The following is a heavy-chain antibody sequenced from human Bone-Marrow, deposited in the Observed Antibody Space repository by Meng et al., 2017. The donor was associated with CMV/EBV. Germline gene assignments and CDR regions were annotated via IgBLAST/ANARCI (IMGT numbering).Heavy chain of an antibody. CDR2: IWYDGSNK. CDR1: GFTFSSYG. Sequence: GESLKISCAASGFTFSSYGMHWVRQAPGKGLEWVAVIWYDGSNKYYADSVKGRFTISRDNSKNTLYLQMNSLRAEDTAVYYCARDVSPRSSAYFAIYYFYALNVWARGTTATFPS. J-gene: IGHJ6*02. V-gene: IGHV3-33*01. CDR3: ARDVSPRSSAYFAIYYFYALNV. D-gene: IGHD2-21*01.